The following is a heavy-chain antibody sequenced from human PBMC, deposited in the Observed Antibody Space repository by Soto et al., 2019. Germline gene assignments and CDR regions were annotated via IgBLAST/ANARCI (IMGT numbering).Heavy chain of an antibody. J-gene: IGHJ4*02. CDR3: AKVDVSTAGYFDY. CDR2: INPSGDST. Sequence: GALKISCVASGFTFSRHGLSWVRQAPGKGLEWVSTINPSGDSTFYADPVKGRFTISRDNSKNTVYLQMNSLSVGDTAVYLCAKVDVSTAGYFDYRGQGALVTVSS. V-gene: IGHV3-23*01. D-gene: IGHD6-13*01. CDR1: GFTFSRHG.